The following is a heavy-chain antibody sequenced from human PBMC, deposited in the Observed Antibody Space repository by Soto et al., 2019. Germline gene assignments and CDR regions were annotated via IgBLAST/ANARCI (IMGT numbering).Heavy chain of an antibody. J-gene: IGHJ5*02. CDR1: GGSISSGGYY. D-gene: IGHD6-13*01. Sequence: SETLSLTCTVSGGSISSGGYYWSWIRQHPGKGLEWIGYIYYSGSTYYNPSLNSRVTISVDTSKNQFYLKLSCVTAADTAVYYCARVTAAAATPWFDPWGQGTLVTVSS. V-gene: IGHV4-31*03. CDR2: IYYSGST. CDR3: ARVTAAAATPWFDP.